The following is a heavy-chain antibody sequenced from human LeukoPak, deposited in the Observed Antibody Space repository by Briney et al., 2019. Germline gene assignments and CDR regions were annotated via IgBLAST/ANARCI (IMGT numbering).Heavy chain of an antibody. CDR1: GYTFTGYY. CDR2: INPNSGGT. D-gene: IGHD5-18*01. V-gene: IGHV1-2*02. CDR3: ARADTAMALDY. J-gene: IGHJ4*02. Sequence: APVKVSCKASGYTFTGYYLHWVRQAPGQGLEWMGWINPNSGGTNYAQKFQGRVTMTRDTSISTAYMELSRLRSDDTAVYYCARADTAMALDYWGQGTLVTVSS.